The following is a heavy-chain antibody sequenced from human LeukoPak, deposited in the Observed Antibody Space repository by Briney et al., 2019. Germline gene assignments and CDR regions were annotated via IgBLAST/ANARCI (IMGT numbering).Heavy chain of an antibody. CDR3: ARSDCSGGYCYRAYFDY. D-gene: IGHD2-15*01. CDR1: GGSISSYY. CDR2: IYTSGST. Sequence: SETLSLTCTVSGGSISSYYWSWIRQPAGKGPEWIGRIYTSGSTNYNPSLKSRVTMSSDTSKNQFSLKLSSVTAADTAVYFCARSDCSGGYCYRAYFDYWGQGNLVTVSS. V-gene: IGHV4-4*07. J-gene: IGHJ4*02.